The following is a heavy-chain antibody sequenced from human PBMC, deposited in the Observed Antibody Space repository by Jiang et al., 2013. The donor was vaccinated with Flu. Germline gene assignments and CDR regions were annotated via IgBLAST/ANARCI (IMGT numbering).Heavy chain of an antibody. CDR1: GFSLSTSGVG. CDR3: AHSSYDSSGYGIRYFDY. J-gene: IGHJ4*02. CDR2: IYWNDDK. Sequence: PTQTLTLTCTFSGFSLSTSGVGVGWIRQPPGKALEWLALIYWNDDKRYSPSLKSRLTITKDTSKNQVVLTMTNMDPVDTATYYCAHSSYDSSGYGIRYFDYWGQGTLVTVSS. V-gene: IGHV2-5*01. D-gene: IGHD3-22*01.